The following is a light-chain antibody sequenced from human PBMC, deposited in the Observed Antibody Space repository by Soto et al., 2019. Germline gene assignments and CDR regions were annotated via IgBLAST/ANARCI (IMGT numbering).Light chain of an antibody. CDR3: QQYNNWLWT. V-gene: IGKV3-15*01. CDR1: QSVSSN. Sequence: EIVMTQSPATLSVSPGERATLSCRASQSVSSNLAWYQQKPGQAPRLLIYGASTRATGIPARFSGSGSRTEFTLTISSLQSEDFAVYYCQQYNNWLWTFGQGTKVDIK. J-gene: IGKJ1*01. CDR2: GAS.